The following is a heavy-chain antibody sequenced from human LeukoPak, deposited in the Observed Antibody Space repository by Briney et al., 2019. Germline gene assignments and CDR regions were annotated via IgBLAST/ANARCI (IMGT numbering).Heavy chain of an antibody. J-gene: IGHJ3*02. CDR3: AKAYIVLMVYANGAFDI. D-gene: IGHD2-8*01. CDR1: GFTFSSYA. CDR2: ISGSGGST. Sequence: GGSLRLSCAASGFTFSSYAMSWVRQAPGKGLEWVSAISGSGGSTYYTDSVKGRFTISRDNSKSTLYLQMNSLRAEDTAVYYCAKAYIVLMVYANGAFDIWGQGTMVTVSS. V-gene: IGHV3-23*01.